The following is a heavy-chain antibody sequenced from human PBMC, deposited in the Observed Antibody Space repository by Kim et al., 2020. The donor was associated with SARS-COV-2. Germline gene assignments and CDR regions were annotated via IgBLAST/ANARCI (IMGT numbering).Heavy chain of an antibody. Sequence: ASVKVSCKTSGYTFTTYCVHWVRQAPGQSLEWMGWINPANANTKYSQRFQGRLTITRDPSASTAYMELNRLTSEDTAVYYCAKVEQPLPQEGHWFDPWGQGTLVTVSS. CDR1: GYTFTTYC. CDR2: INPANANT. J-gene: IGHJ5*02. D-gene: IGHD6-13*01. V-gene: IGHV1-3*01. CDR3: AKVEQPLPQEGHWFDP.